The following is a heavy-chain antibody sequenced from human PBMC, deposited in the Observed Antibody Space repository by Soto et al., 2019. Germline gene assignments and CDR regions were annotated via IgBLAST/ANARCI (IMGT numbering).Heavy chain of an antibody. J-gene: IGHJ4*02. CDR1: GFTFSNYG. Sequence: QVQLVESGGGVVQPGRSLRFSCAVSGFTFSNYGMHWVRQAPGKGLEWVSVISYDGSNKYYADSVKGRFTISRDNSKNTLYLQMNSLRAEDTAVYYCAKDVSQYSSSWAWYFDYWGQGTLVTVSS. CDR3: AKDVSQYSSSWAWYFDY. CDR2: ISYDGSNK. D-gene: IGHD6-13*01. V-gene: IGHV3-30*18.